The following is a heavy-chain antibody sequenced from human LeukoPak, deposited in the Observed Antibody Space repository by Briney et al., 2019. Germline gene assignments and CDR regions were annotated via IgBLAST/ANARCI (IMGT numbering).Heavy chain of an antibody. Sequence: SVKVSCKASGYTFTSYDINWVRQATGQGLEWMGWMNPNSGNTIYAQKFQGRVTITRNTSISTAYMELSSLRSEDTAVYYCARRAVAYKYSYYMDVWGKGTAVTVSS. V-gene: IGHV1-8*03. CDR3: ARRAVAYKYSYYMDV. CDR1: GYTFTSYD. J-gene: IGHJ6*03. CDR2: MNPNSGNT. D-gene: IGHD6-19*01.